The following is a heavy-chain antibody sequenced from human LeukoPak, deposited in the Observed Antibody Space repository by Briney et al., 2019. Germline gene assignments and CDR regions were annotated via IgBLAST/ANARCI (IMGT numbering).Heavy chain of an antibody. CDR3: AKERDYGPADY. CDR1: GFILNKHA. Sequence: GGSLRLSCAASGFILNKHAMSWVRQAPGKGLEWVSGLSGSGGSTDYADSVKGRFTVSRDNSKNTLFLQMNSLRAEDTAIYYCAKERDYGPADYWGQGTLVTVSS. J-gene: IGHJ4*02. V-gene: IGHV3-23*01. D-gene: IGHD4/OR15-4a*01. CDR2: LSGSGGST.